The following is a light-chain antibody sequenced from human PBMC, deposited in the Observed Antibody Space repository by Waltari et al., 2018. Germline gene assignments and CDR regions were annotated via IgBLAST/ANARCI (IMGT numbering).Light chain of an antibody. V-gene: IGKV3-20*01. J-gene: IGKJ1*01. CDR2: DAS. CDR3: QQYGISPQT. Sequence: EIVLTQSPGTLSLSPGEGATLPCRASQSVISSYLAWYQQKPGQAPRLLIYDASSRATGIPDRFSGSGSGTDFTLTISRLEPEDFAVYYCQQYGISPQTFGQGTKVEIK. CDR1: QSVISSY.